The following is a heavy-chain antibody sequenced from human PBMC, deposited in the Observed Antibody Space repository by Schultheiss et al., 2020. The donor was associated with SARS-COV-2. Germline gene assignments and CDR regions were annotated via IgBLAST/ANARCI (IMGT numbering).Heavy chain of an antibody. CDR2: ISYDGSNK. J-gene: IGHJ6*02. CDR3: AQIFSNPINYYYGMDV. D-gene: IGHD3-3*01. CDR1: GFTFSSYA. V-gene: IGHV3-30*04. Sequence: GGSLRLSCAASGFTFSSYAMHWVRQAPGKGLEWVAVISYDGSNKYYAGAVKGRFTISRDNAKNSLYLQMNSLRAEDTAFYYCAQIFSNPINYYYGMDVWGQGTTVTVSS.